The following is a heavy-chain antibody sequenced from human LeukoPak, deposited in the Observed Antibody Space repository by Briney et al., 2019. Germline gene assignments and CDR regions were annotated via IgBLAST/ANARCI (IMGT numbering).Heavy chain of an antibody. CDR3: ARGRLVVPALAQGRKYGMDV. CDR1: GGSFSGYY. V-gene: IGHV4-34*01. D-gene: IGHD2-2*01. CDR2: INHSGST. Sequence: TASETLSLTCAVYGGSFSGYYWSWIRQPPGKGLEWIGEINHSGSTNYNPSLKSRVTISVDTSKNQFSLKLSSVTAADTAVYYCARGRLVVPALAQGRKYGMDVWGQGTTVTVSS. J-gene: IGHJ6*02.